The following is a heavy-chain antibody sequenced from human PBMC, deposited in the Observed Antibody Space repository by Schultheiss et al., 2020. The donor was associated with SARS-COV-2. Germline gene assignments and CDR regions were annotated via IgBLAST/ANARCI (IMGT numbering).Heavy chain of an antibody. V-gene: IGHV1-69*05. CDR2: IIPIFGTA. Sequence: SVKVSCKASGYTFTSYDINWVRQAPGQGLEWMGGIIPIFGTANYAQKFQGRVTMTRDTSTSTVYMELSSLRSEDTAVYYCAGSIAAAPSYGMDVWGQGTTVTVSS. D-gene: IGHD6-13*01. CDR1: GYTFTSYD. CDR3: AGSIAAAPSYGMDV. J-gene: IGHJ6*02.